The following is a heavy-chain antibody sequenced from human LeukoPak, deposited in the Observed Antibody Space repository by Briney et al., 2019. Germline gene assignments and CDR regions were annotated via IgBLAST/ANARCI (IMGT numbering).Heavy chain of an antibody. J-gene: IGHJ4*01. CDR2: IYSGGST. CDR1: GFTVSSNY. D-gene: IGHD4-17*01. CDR3: VRGDYGDYTLFDY. Sequence: GGSLRLSCAASGFTVSSNYMICVRQAPGKGLELFSVIYSGGSTYYADSVKGRFTISRDNSKNTLYLQMNSLRAEDTAVYYCVRGDYGDYTLFDYWGQGTLVTVSS. V-gene: IGHV3-53*01.